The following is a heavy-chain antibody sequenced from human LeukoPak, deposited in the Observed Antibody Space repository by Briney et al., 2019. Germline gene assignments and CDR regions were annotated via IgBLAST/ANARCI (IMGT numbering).Heavy chain of an antibody. V-gene: IGHV5-51*01. Sequence: GESLKISCQGSGYSLTKYWIGWVRQMPGKGLEWMGIIYPGDSDTRYSPSFQGQVTISADESITTAYLQWSSLKASDTAMYYCARRNNFGSTWYFDFWGQGTLVTVSS. CDR1: GYSLTKYW. J-gene: IGHJ4*02. CDR3: ARRNNFGSTWYFDF. CDR2: IYPGDSDT. D-gene: IGHD6-13*01.